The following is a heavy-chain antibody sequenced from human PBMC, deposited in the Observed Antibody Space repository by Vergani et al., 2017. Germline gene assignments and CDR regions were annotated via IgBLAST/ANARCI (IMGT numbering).Heavy chain of an antibody. J-gene: IGHJ6*02. Sequence: QVQLQESGPGLVKPSETLSLTCTVSGGSISSYYWSWIRQPPGKGLELIGYIYYSGSTNYNPSLKSRVHISVDTSKNQFSLKLSSVTAADTAVYYCARAIAARRGRYYYGMDVWGQGTTVTVSS. CDR1: GGSISSYY. CDR2: IYYSGST. D-gene: IGHD6-13*01. V-gene: IGHV4-59*01. CDR3: ARAIAARRGRYYYGMDV.